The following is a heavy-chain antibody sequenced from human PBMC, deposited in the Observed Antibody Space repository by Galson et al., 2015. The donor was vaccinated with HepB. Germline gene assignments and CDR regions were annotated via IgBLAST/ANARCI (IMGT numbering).Heavy chain of an antibody. Sequence: SLRLSCAASGFTFSSYAMSWVRQAPGKGLEWVSAISSSGDNTYYADAVKGRFTISRDNPKNTLYPRMNSLRVEDTALYYCARAILPVSTIYVDPWGQGTLVSVSS. V-gene: IGHV3-23*01. CDR3: ARAILPVSTIYVDP. CDR2: ISSSGDNT. J-gene: IGHJ5*02. D-gene: IGHD5/OR15-5a*01. CDR1: GFTFSSYA.